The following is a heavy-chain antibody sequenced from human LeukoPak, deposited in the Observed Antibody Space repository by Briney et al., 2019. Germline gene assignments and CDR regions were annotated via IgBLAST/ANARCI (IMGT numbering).Heavy chain of an antibody. V-gene: IGHV3-30*02. D-gene: IGHD6-6*01. J-gene: IGHJ4*02. CDR3: AKDSSIAAPGRLGFDY. Sequence: GGSLRLSCAASGFTFSNSGIHWVRQAPGKGLEWVAFIRYDGSDTYYADSVKGRFTISRDSSKNTLYLQMNGLGVEDTAVYYCAKDSSIAAPGRLGFDYWGQGTLVTVSS. CDR1: GFTFSNSG. CDR2: IRYDGSDT.